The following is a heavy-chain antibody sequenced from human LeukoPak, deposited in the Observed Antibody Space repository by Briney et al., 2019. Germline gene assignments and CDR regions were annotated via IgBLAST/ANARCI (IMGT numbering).Heavy chain of an antibody. D-gene: IGHD5-18*01. CDR1: GLSCSDYL. CDR2: IKRDGSER. Sequence: PGGSLRLSCASSGLSCSDYLMSWVRQAPGKGLEWVASIKRDGSERNYVDSVKGRFVISRDNAKNSVYLQLNSLRVEDTAVYYCARHGYSYGYSLDYWGQGTLVTVSS. J-gene: IGHJ4*02. CDR3: ARHGYSYGYSLDY. V-gene: IGHV3-7*01.